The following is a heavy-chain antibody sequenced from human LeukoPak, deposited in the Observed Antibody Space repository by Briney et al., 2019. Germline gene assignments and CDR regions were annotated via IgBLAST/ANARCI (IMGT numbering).Heavy chain of an antibody. D-gene: IGHD3-22*01. Sequence: SENLSLTCTVSGGSISSHYWSWIRQPPGKGLEWIGYIYYSGSTNYNPSLKSRVTISVDTSKNQFSLKLSSVTAADTAVYYCARGGIYYDSSGCFDYWGQGTLVTVSS. J-gene: IGHJ4*02. CDR2: IYYSGST. CDR3: ARGGIYYDSSGCFDY. V-gene: IGHV4-59*11. CDR1: GGSISSHY.